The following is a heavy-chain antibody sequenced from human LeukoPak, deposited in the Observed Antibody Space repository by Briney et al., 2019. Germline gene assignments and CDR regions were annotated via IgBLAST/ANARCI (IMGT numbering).Heavy chain of an antibody. V-gene: IGHV4-39*07. Sequence: SETLSLTCTVSGGSISSSSYYWGWIRQPPGKGLEWIGSIYYSGSTYYNPSLKSRVTISVDTSKNQFSLKLSSVTAADTAVYYCAREGGFFNWFDPWGQGTLVTVSS. D-gene: IGHD1-26*01. J-gene: IGHJ5*02. CDR3: AREGGFFNWFDP. CDR1: GGSISSSSYY. CDR2: IYYSGST.